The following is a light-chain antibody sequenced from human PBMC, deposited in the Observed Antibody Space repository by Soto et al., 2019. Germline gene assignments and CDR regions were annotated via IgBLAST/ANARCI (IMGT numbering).Light chain of an antibody. CDR1: STDIGAYNY. J-gene: IGLJ1*01. V-gene: IGLV2-14*01. CDR3: NSYATLSNRV. CDR2: EVT. Sequence: QSALTQPASVSGSPGQSITLSCTGTSTDIGAYNYVSWYQQHPGKAPKLLIYEVTNRPSGVSNRFSGSKSGNTASLTISGLQAEDEANYYCNSYATLSNRVFGTGTKLTVL.